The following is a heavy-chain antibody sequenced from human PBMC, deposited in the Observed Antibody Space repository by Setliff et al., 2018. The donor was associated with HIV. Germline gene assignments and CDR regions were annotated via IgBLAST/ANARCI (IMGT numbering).Heavy chain of an antibody. V-gene: IGHV4-4*08. D-gene: IGHD3-16*02. J-gene: IGHJ5*02. CDR1: GDSISRFS. CDR2: IYTSGST. CDR3: ARLAMRGVIGDPNWFDP. Sequence: SETLSLTGNVSGDSISRFSWSWIRQPPGKGLEWIGHIYTSGSTNYNSSLKSRLTISVDTSKNQVSLKLTSVTAADTGVYYCARLAMRGVIGDPNWFDPWGQGTLVTVSS.